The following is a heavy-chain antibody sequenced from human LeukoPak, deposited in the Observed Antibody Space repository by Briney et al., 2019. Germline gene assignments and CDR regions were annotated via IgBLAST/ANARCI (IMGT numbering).Heavy chain of an antibody. J-gene: IGHJ5*02. CDR2: INPHSRAT. D-gene: IGHD5/OR15-5a*01. CDR1: GNDFRDFY. Sequence: AVQVSCMASGNDFRDFYFNGVRQPGGRGLEWVGWINPHSRATHYAQRFRGRVTMEASISTGYMELNSLTSDDTAVYYCVTTSVTHTRDPWGQGTLVTVSS. CDR3: VTTSVTHTRDP. V-gene: IGHV1-2*02.